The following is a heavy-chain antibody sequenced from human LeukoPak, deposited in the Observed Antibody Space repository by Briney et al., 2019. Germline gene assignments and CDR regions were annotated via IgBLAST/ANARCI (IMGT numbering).Heavy chain of an antibody. D-gene: IGHD3-22*01. J-gene: IGHJ4*02. CDR3: AKTYYYDSSGYYSFPY. CDR2: ISSSGGNT. Sequence: LGGSLRLSCAASGFTFSTYAMTWVRQPPGKGLEWVSSISSSGGNTYYADSMKGRFTISRDNSKNTPYLQLNSLRVEDTAVYYCAKTYYYDSSGYYSFPYWGQGTLVTVSS. CDR1: GFTFSTYA. V-gene: IGHV3-23*01.